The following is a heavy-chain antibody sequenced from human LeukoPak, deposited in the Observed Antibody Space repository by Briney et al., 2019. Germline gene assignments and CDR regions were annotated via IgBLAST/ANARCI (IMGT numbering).Heavy chain of an antibody. CDR2: IYHSGST. CDR1: GGSIRSSSYY. V-gene: IGHV4-39*07. Sequence: SETLSLTCTVSGGSIRSSSYYWGWIRQPPGKGLEWIGSIYHSGSTYYNASLKSRVTISVDTSKNQFSLKLSSVTAADTAVYYCARDCRSGTRYFDLWGRGTLVTVSS. D-gene: IGHD1/OR15-1a*01. CDR3: ARDCRSGTRYFDL. J-gene: IGHJ2*01.